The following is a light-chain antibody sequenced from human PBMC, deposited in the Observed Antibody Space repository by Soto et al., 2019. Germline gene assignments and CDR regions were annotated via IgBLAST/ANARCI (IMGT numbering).Light chain of an antibody. Sequence: DIQMTQSPSTLSASVGDRVTITCRASQSISSWLAWYQQKPGKAPNLLIYTASSLESGVPSRFSGSGSGTDFTLTISSLQPDDFATYYCQQSNSYPITFGQGTRLEIK. J-gene: IGKJ5*01. CDR2: TAS. CDR1: QSISSW. V-gene: IGKV1-5*03. CDR3: QQSNSYPIT.